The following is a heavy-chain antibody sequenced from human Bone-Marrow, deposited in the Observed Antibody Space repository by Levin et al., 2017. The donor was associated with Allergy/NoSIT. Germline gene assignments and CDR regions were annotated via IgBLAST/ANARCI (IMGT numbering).Heavy chain of an antibody. J-gene: IGHJ5*02. D-gene: IGHD5-24*01. Sequence: GGSLRLSCAASGFTFSNSWMSWVRQTPGKGLEWVANIKEDGSEKYYADSVKGRFTISRDNAKNSLYVQMNSLRAEDTAVYYCARDQFRRATIGARWFDPWGQGTLVIVSS. CDR1: GFTFSNSW. V-gene: IGHV3-7*01. CDR3: ARDQFRRATIGARWFDP. CDR2: IKEDGSEK.